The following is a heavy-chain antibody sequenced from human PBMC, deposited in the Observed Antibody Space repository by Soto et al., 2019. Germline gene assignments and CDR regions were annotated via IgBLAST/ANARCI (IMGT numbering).Heavy chain of an antibody. CDR1: GGTFSSYA. CDR2: IIPIFGTA. CDR3: ASSATMVRGVIITGYFDY. D-gene: IGHD3-10*01. J-gene: IGHJ4*02. Sequence: QVQLVQSGAEVKKPGSSVKVSCKASGGTFSSYASSWVRQAPGQGLEWMGGIIPIFGTANYAQKFQGRVTITADESTSTAYMELSSLRSEDTAVYYCASSATMVRGVIITGYFDYWGQGTLVTVSS. V-gene: IGHV1-69*01.